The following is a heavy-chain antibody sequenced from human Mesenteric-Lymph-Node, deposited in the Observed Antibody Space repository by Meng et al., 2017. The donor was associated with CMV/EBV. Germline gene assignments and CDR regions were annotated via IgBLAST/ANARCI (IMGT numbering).Heavy chain of an antibody. V-gene: IGHV3-23*01. CDR3: AKGGVYSSSWGDY. CDR2: ISGRGDSS. J-gene: IGHJ4*02. D-gene: IGHD6-13*01. Sequence: GESLKISCAVSGFTFSNYAMSWVRQAPGQGLEWVSAISGRGDSSYYADSVTGRFTVSRDNSKNTLYLQMNSLRAEDTAIYYCAKGGVYSSSWGDYWGQGTLVTVSS. CDR1: GFTFSNYA.